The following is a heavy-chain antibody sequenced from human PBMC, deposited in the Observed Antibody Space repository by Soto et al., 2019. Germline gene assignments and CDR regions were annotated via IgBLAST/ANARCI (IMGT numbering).Heavy chain of an antibody. J-gene: IGHJ4*02. CDR2: ISGSGGST. CDR3: AKRAAGTSFAY. Sequence: EVQLLESGGGLVQPGGSLRLSCAASGFTFSSYAMSWVRQAPGKGLEWVSVISGSGGSTYYADSVKGRFTISRDNSKYTLYLQMNSLRAEAKAVYYCAKRAAGTSFAYWGQGTLVTVSS. CDR1: GFTFSSYA. D-gene: IGHD6-13*01. V-gene: IGHV3-23*01.